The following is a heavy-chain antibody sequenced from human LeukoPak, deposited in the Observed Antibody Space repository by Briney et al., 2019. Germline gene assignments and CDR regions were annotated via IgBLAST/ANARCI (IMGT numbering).Heavy chain of an antibody. Sequence: PGGSLRLSCAASGFTFSSYSMNWVRQAPGKGLEWVSSIISSSSYIYYADSVKGRFTISRDNAKNSLYLQMNSLRAEDTAVYYCARDRGGYYDSSGQPPDYWGQGTLVTVSS. V-gene: IGHV3-21*01. CDR1: GFTFSSYS. D-gene: IGHD3-22*01. CDR2: IISSSSYI. J-gene: IGHJ4*02. CDR3: ARDRGGYYDSSGQPPDY.